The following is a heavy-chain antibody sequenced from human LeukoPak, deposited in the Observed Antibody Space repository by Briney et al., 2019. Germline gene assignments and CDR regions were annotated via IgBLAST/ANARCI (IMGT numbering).Heavy chain of an antibody. J-gene: IGHJ4*02. V-gene: IGHV4-59*01. CDR1: GGSISSYY. Sequence: SETLSLTCTVSGGSISSYYWSWIRQPPGKGLEWIGYIYYSGSTNYNPSLKSRVTISVDTSKNQFSLKLSSVTAADTAVYYCASEAHGDVGSYWGQGTLVTVSS. D-gene: IGHD1-26*01. CDR3: ASEAHGDVGSY. CDR2: IYYSGST.